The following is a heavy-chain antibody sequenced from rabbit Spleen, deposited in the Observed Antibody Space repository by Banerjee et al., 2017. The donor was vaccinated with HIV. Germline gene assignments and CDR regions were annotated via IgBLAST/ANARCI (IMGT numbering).Heavy chain of an antibody. Sequence: QEQLVESGGGLVQPGGSLKLSCKASGFDFSNYGVTWVRQAPGKGLEWIAYIDPVFSATYYATWVNGRFTISSQNAQNTVSLQMTSLTAADTATYFCVRDQAGDADYGPYYLNLWGQGTLVTVS. CDR3: VRDQAGDADYGPYYLNL. V-gene: IGHV1S47*01. CDR1: GFDFSNYG. D-gene: IGHD2-1*01. CDR2: IDPVFSAT. J-gene: IGHJ4*01.